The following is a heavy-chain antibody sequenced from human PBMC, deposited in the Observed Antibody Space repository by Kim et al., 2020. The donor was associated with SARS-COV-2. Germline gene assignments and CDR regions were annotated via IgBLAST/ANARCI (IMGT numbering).Heavy chain of an antibody. D-gene: IGHD5-12*01. CDR2: INHSGST. CDR1: SGSFSGYY. V-gene: IGHV4-34*01. CDR3: ARGRRWLQTAAPYFDY. J-gene: IGHJ4*02. Sequence: SETLSLTCAVYSGSFSGYYWSWIRQPPGKGLEWIGEINHSGSTNYNPSLKSRVTISVDTSKNQFSLKLSSVTAADTAVYYCARGRRWLQTAAPYFDYWGQGTLVTVSS.